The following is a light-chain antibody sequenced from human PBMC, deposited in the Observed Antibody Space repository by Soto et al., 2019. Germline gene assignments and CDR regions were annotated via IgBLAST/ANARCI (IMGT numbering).Light chain of an antibody. J-gene: IGLJ1*01. CDR2: DVS. Sequence: QSVLTQPASVSVSPGQSITIFYTKTSSDVGSYNYVSWYQQHPGRAPKLMIYDVSSRPSGVSNRFSGSKSGNTASLTISGLQAEDEADYFCTSYTSSSTYVFGTGTKVTVL. CDR3: TSYTSSSTYV. CDR1: SSDVGSYNY. V-gene: IGLV2-14*03.